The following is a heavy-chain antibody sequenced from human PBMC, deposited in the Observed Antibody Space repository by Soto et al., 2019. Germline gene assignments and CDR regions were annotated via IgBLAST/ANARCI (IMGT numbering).Heavy chain of an antibody. Sequence: GESLKISCKGSGYSFTNYLIGWVRQMPGKGLEWMGIIYPGDSDTRYSPSFQGQVTISADKSTTTAYLQWSTLKASDIAMYYCATVAGIATGGNYWGQGTLVTVSS. CDR1: GYSFTNYL. D-gene: IGHD6-13*01. V-gene: IGHV5-51*01. CDR3: ATVAGIATGGNY. CDR2: IYPGDSDT. J-gene: IGHJ4*02.